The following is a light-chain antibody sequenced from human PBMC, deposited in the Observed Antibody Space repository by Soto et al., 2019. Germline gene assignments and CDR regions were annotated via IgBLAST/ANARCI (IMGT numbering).Light chain of an antibody. CDR2: GAS. V-gene: IGKV3-15*01. Sequence: EIVRTQSPATLSVSPGARATLSCRASQSGSSNLAWYQQKPGQAHRLLIYGASTRATGIPARFSGSGSGTEFTLTISSLQSEEFAVYYCQHYNNWPSMYTFGQGTKLEIK. CDR3: QHYNNWPSMYT. CDR1: QSGSSN. J-gene: IGKJ2*01.